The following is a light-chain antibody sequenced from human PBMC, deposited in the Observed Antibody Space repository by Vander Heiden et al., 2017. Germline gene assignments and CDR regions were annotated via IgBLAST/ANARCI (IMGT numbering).Light chain of an antibody. CDR1: NIGSRS. J-gene: IGLJ2*01. Sequence: SNVLTQPPSVSVAPGQTARVTCDGFNIGSRSVHWYQQKPGQAPVMVVYDDRDRPSGIPERFSGSNSASTATLTISRVEAGDEADYYCQVWDSSSDHVVFGGGTKLTVL. CDR3: QVWDSSSDHVV. CDR2: DDR. V-gene: IGLV3-21*02.